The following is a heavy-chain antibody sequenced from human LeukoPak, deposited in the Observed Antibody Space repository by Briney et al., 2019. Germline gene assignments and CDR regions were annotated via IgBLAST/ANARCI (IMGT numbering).Heavy chain of an antibody. D-gene: IGHD1-26*01. CDR1: GGSISSYY. CDR2: IYYSGST. V-gene: IGHV4-59*08. Sequence: SETLSLTCTVSGGSISSYYWSWIRQPPGKGLEWIGYIYYSGSTNYNPSLKSRVTISVDTSKNQFSLKLSSVTAADTAVYYCARRRYSGSKGAFDIWGQGAMVTASS. J-gene: IGHJ3*02. CDR3: ARRRYSGSKGAFDI.